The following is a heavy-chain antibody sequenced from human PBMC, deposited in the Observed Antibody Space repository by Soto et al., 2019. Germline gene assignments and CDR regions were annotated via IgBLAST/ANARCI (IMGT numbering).Heavy chain of an antibody. V-gene: IGHV3-30*18. CDR3: AKDHGSGWAYFDY. Sequence: GGSLRLSCAASGFTFSSYGMHWVRQAPGKGLEWVAVISYDGSNKYYADSVKGRFTISRDNSKNTLYLQMNSLRAEDTAVYYCAKDHGSGWAYFDYWGQGTLVTVSS. D-gene: IGHD6-19*01. CDR1: GFTFSSYG. CDR2: ISYDGSNK. J-gene: IGHJ4*02.